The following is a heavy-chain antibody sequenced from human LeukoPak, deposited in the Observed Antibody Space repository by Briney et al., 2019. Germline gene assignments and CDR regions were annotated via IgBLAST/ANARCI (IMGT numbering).Heavy chain of an antibody. CDR2: IYSGGST. CDR1: GFTVSSNY. J-gene: IGHJ6*02. V-gene: IGHV3-53*01. Sequence: PGGSLRLSCAASGFTVSSNYMSWVRQAPGKGLEWVSVIYSGGSTYYADSVKGRFTISRDNSKNTLYLQMNSLRAEDTAVYYCARGLDGYGYYYYGMDVWGQGTTVTVSS. CDR3: ARGLDGYGYYYYGMDV. D-gene: IGHD5-18*01.